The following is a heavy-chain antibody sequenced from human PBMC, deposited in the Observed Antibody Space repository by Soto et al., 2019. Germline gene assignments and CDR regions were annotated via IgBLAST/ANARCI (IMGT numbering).Heavy chain of an antibody. CDR1: GYTFTGYY. V-gene: IGHV1-2*04. CDR3: ARDQGYSSSWYEVYYYYYGMDV. Sequence: QVQLVQSGAEVKKPGASVKVSCKASGYTFTGYYMHWVRQAPGQGLEWMGWINPKSGGTNYAQKFQGWVTMTRDTSISTAYMELSRLRSDDTAVYYCARDQGYSSSWYEVYYYYYGMDVWGQGTTVTVSS. CDR2: INPKSGGT. J-gene: IGHJ6*02. D-gene: IGHD6-13*01.